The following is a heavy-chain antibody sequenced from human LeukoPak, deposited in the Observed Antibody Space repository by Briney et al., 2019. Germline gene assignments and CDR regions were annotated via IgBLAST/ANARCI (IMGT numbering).Heavy chain of an antibody. CDR2: INPNSGGT. CDR1: GYTFTGHY. V-gene: IGHV1-2*02. Sequence: ASVKVSCKASGYTFTGHYMHWVRQAPGQGLEWMGWINPNSGGTNYAQKFQGRVTMTRDTSISTAYMELSRLRSDDTAVYYCARGPFDYDSSGPLYYFDYWGQGTLVTVSS. CDR3: ARGPFDYDSSGPLYYFDY. D-gene: IGHD3-22*01. J-gene: IGHJ4*02.